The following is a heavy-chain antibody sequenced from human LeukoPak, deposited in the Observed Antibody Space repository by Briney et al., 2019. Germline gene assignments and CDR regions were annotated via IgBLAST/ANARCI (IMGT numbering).Heavy chain of an antibody. CDR3: ARGYYPPEY. CDR1: GFTFSTYW. CDR2: IKQDGTEK. V-gene: IGHV3-7*05. J-gene: IGHJ4*02. Sequence: GGSLRLSCAASGFTFSTYWMNWVRQAPGKGLGWVANIKQDGTEKYYVDSVKGRFTISRDNANNSLYLQMNSLRAEDAAVYYCARGYYPPEYWGPGTLVTVSS. D-gene: IGHD1-26*01.